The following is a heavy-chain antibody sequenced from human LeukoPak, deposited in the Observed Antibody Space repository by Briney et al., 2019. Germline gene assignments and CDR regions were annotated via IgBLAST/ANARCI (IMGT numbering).Heavy chain of an antibody. CDR1: GFTFSDYY. CDR2: ITGSSSYI. D-gene: IGHD3/OR15-3a*01. Sequence: GGSLRLSCAASGFTFSDYYMTWIRQAPGTGLEWVSSITGSSSYIYYADSVKGRFTISRDNANNSLYLQMNSLRAEDTAVYYCARGRDLGDYWGQGTLVTVSS. CDR3: ARGRDLGDY. J-gene: IGHJ4*02. V-gene: IGHV3-11*06.